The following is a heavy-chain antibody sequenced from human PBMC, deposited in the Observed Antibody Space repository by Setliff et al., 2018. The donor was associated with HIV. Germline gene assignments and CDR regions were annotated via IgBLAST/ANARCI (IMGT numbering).Heavy chain of an antibody. D-gene: IGHD2-2*01. J-gene: IGHJ6*02. V-gene: IGHV4-4*08. Sequence: PSETLSLTCTVSGASIRGHYWSWIRQPPGKRLEWIAYMSIGGTTNYNPSLQGRVTTSIDGSKNEFSLKLTSVTAADTAVYYCARGHCSGTNCYGVDYYGMDVWGQGTTVTVSS. CDR1: GASIRGHY. CDR3: ARGHCSGTNCYGVDYYGMDV. CDR2: MSIGGTT.